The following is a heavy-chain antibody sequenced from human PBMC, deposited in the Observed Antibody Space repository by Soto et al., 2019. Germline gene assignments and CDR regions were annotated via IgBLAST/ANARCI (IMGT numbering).Heavy chain of an antibody. CDR1: GGSISSGGYS. D-gene: IGHD3-22*01. Sequence: QLQLQESGSGLVKPSQTLSLTCAVSGGSISSGGYSWIWIRQPPGKGLEWIGYIYHSGSTYYNPSLKSRVTISVDRSKNQFSLKLSSVTAADTAVYYCARGRDSSGYYETHQKYYFDYWGQGTLVTVSS. CDR2: IYHSGST. J-gene: IGHJ4*02. CDR3: ARGRDSSGYYETHQKYYFDY. V-gene: IGHV4-30-2*01.